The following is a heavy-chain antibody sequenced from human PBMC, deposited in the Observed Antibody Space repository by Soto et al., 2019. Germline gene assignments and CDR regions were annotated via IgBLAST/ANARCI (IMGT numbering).Heavy chain of an antibody. CDR2: IIPILGIA. D-gene: IGHD3-10*01. CDR3: ARDRVTMVRGVIPDY. J-gene: IGHJ4*02. CDR1: GGTFSSYT. Sequence: QVQLVQSGAAVKKPGSSVKVSCKASGGTFSSYTISWVRQAPGQGLEWMGRIIPILGIANYAQKFQGRVTITADKSTSTAYMELSSLRSEDTAVYYCARDRVTMVRGVIPDYWGQGTLVTVSS. V-gene: IGHV1-69*08.